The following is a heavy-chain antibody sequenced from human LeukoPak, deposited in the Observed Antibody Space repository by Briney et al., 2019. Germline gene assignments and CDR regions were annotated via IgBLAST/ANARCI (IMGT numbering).Heavy chain of an antibody. CDR2: INHSGST. V-gene: IGHV4-34*01. D-gene: IGHD2-21*01. Sequence: SETLSLTCAVYGGSFSGYYWSWIRQPPGKGLEWIGEINHSGSTNYNPSLKSRVTISVDTSKNQFSLKLSSVTAADTAVYYCARPGGGYFNEYYLDYWGQGTLVTVSS. CDR3: ARPGGGYFNEYYLDY. CDR1: GGSFSGYY. J-gene: IGHJ4*02.